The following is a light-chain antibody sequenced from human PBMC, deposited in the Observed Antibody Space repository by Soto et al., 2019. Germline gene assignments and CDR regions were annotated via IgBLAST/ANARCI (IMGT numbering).Light chain of an antibody. J-gene: IGKJ4*01. CDR3: QQYYTTPIT. Sequence: DIQMTQSPSSLSASVGDRVTISCRASQSISTYLNWYQQKPGQPPKLLIYWASTRESGVPDRFSGSGSGTDFTLTISSLQAEDVAVYYCQQYYTTPITFGGGTKVDIK. V-gene: IGKV4-1*01. CDR1: QSISTY. CDR2: WAS.